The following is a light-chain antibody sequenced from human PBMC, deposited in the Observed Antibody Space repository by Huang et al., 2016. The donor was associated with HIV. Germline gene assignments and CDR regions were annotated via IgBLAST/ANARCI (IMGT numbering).Light chain of an antibody. Sequence: EIVLTQSPATLSVSPGERATLSCRASQSISTYLAWYKHKPAQAPRLLIYGASTRASGSPARFSGSGSGTEFTLTISSLQSEDFAVYYCQQYNNCPPEVTFGPGTKVDIK. CDR2: GAS. CDR1: QSISTY. J-gene: IGKJ3*01. CDR3: QQYNNCPPEVT. V-gene: IGKV3-15*01.